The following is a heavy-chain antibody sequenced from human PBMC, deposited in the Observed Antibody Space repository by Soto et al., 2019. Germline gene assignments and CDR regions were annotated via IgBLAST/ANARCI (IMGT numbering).Heavy chain of an antibody. D-gene: IGHD3-22*01. CDR2: VSNRGDST. CDR3: AKAGNYNDGSDFSYVER. Sequence: PRKRLERVSSVSNRGDSTNYADSVTGQFTISRDNSRSTVSLQMNSRRVEDSAVYFCAKAGNYNDGSDFSYVERWSQGRLVTFSS. V-gene: IGHV3-23*01. J-gene: IGHJ4*02.